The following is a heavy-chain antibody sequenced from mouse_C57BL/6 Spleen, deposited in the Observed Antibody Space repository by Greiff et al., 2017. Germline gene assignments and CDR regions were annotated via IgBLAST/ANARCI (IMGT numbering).Heavy chain of an antibody. CDR2: IHPNSGST. Sequence: VQLQQPGAELVKPGASVKLSCKASGYTFTSYWMHWVKQRPGQGLEWIGMIHPNSGSTNYNEKFKSKATLTVDKSSSTAYMQLSSLTSEDSAVYYCARGLGLHYYAMDYWSQGTSVTVSS. J-gene: IGHJ4*01. CDR1: GYTFTSYW. V-gene: IGHV1-64*01. D-gene: IGHD4-1*01. CDR3: ARGLGLHYYAMDY.